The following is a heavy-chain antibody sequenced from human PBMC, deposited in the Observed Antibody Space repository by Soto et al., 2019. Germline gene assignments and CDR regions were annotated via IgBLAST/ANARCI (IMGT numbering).Heavy chain of an antibody. CDR3: AREINRYFDS. V-gene: IGHV4-59*01. CDR2: ISYSGST. J-gene: IGHJ4*02. Sequence: SETLSLTCTVSGDSINSNYWSWIRQPPGKGLEWIGHISYSGSTDYNPALKSRVTISKDTSKNQFSLHLSSVTAADTAVYFCAREINRYFDSWGQGSVVTVS. CDR1: GDSINSNY.